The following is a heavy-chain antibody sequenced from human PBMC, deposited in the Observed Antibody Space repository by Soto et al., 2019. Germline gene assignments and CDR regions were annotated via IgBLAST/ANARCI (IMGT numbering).Heavy chain of an antibody. D-gene: IGHD6-19*01. CDR1: GYSFTDYW. V-gene: IGHV5-51*01. Sequence: PGESLKISCKGAGYSFTDYWIGWVRQMPGKGLEWMGIIYPGDSGARYSPSFQGQVSISADKSVNTAYLQWGSLKASDTAMYYCARQTTGWFGMDVWGQGNTVTVSS. CDR3: ARQTTGWFGMDV. J-gene: IGHJ6*02. CDR2: IYPGDSGA.